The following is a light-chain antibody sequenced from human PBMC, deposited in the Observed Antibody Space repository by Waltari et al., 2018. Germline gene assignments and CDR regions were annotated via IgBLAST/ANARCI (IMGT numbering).Light chain of an antibody. CDR1: QSVNRY. CDR3: HQRSSWPPIT. J-gene: IGKJ5*01. CDR2: DAS. Sequence: VVLTQSPATLSLSPGERATLSCRASQSVNRYLAWYQQKPCQPPRLLIYDASTRAIGIPARFNGSGSGTDFTLTISSLEAEDFAVYYCHQRSSWPPITFGQGTRLEIK. V-gene: IGKV3-11*01.